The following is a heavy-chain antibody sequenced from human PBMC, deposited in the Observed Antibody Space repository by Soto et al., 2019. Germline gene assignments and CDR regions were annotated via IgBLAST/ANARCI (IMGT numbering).Heavy chain of an antibody. D-gene: IGHD6-13*01. V-gene: IGHV3-23*01. CDR1: GFTFSSYA. J-gene: IGHJ5*02. CDR2: ISGSGGST. Sequence: EVSLRLSCAASGFTFSSYAMSWGRQALGSGLELVSAISGSGGSTYYADSVKGRFTISRDNSKNTLYLQMNSLRAEDTAVYYRAKIAAGGRWFGPWGQGTMVIVSS. CDR3: AKIAAGGRWFGP.